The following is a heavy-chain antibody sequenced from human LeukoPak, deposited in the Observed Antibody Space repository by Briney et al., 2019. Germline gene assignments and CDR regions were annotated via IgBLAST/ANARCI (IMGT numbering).Heavy chain of an antibody. D-gene: IGHD6-13*01. CDR2: ISSSSSYI. Sequence: GGSLRLSCAASGFTFSSYSMNWVRQAPGKGLEWVSSISSSSSYIYYADSVKGRFTISRDNAKNSLYLQMNSLRAEDTAVYYCARDPPYSSSWYVRYGMDVWGQGTTVTVSS. J-gene: IGHJ6*02. CDR1: GFTFSSYS. CDR3: ARDPPYSSSWYVRYGMDV. V-gene: IGHV3-21*04.